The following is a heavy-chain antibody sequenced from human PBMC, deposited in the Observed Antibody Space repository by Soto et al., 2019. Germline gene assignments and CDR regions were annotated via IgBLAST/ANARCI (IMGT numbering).Heavy chain of an antibody. CDR2: ISSSSSYI. D-gene: IGHD2-15*01. J-gene: IGHJ6*03. Sequence: EVQLVESGGGLVKPGGSLRLSCAASGFTFSSYSMNWVRQAPGKGLEWVSSISSSSSYIYYADSVKGRFTISRDNAKNSLYLQMNSLSAEDTAVYYCARANGGYCSGGSCYRSYYYYYYMDVWGKGTTVTVSS. V-gene: IGHV3-21*01. CDR3: ARANGGYCSGGSCYRSYYYYYYMDV. CDR1: GFTFSSYS.